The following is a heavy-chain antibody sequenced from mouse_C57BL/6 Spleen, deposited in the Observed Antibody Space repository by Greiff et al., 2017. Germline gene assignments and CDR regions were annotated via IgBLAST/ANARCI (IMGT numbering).Heavy chain of an antibody. D-gene: IGHD2-3*01. V-gene: IGHV1-82*01. CDR2: IYPGDGDT. J-gene: IGHJ3*01. Sequence: VQLQQSGPELVKPGASVKISCKASGYAFSSSWMNWVKQRPGKGLEWIGRIYPGDGDTNYNGKFKGKATLTADKSSSTAYMQLSSLTSEDSAVYFCASPDGYYEAWFAYWGQGTLVTVSA. CDR3: ASPDGYYEAWFAY. CDR1: GYAFSSSW.